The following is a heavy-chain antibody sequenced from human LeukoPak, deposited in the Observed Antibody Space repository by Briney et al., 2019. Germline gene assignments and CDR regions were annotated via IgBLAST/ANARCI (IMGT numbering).Heavy chain of an antibody. Sequence: GGSLRLSCAASGFTFSSYAMSWVRQAPGKGLEWVSAISGSGGSTYYADSVKGRFTISRDNSKNTLYLQMNSLRAEDTAVYYCAKEGLSGIYGSGSYPAGIPTVYWGQGTLVTVSS. J-gene: IGHJ4*02. D-gene: IGHD3-10*01. CDR3: AKEGLSGIYGSGSYPAGIPTVY. CDR2: ISGSGGST. CDR1: GFTFSSYA. V-gene: IGHV3-23*01.